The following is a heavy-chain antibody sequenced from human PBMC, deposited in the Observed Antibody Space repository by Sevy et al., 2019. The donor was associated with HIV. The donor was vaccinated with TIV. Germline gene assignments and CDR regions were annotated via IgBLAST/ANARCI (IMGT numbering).Heavy chain of an antibody. V-gene: IGHV3-33*01. D-gene: IGHD4-17*01. CDR1: GFTFSTYG. CDR3: ARDLEFYDYGDYGPAFMPDY. J-gene: IGHJ4*02. CDR2: IWFDGSNT. Sequence: GGSLRLSCAASGFTFSTYGMHWVRQAPGKGLEWVAVIWFDGSNTYYADSVKGRFTISRDIAKNTLHLQMNSLRAEDTAVYYCARDLEFYDYGDYGPAFMPDYWGQGTLVTVSS.